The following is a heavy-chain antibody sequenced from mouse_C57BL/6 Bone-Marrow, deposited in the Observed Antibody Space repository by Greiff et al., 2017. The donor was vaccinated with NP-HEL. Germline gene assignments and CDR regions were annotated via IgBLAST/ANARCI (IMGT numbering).Heavy chain of an antibody. Sequence: EVKLMESGPSLVRPSQTLSLTCTVTGFSINSDCYWIWIRQFPGNKLEYIGYTFYSGITYYNPSLESRTYITRNTSKNQFSLKLSSVTTEDTATYYCASRTVVATDWYFDVWGTGTTVTVSS. V-gene: IGHV3-3*01. J-gene: IGHJ1*03. D-gene: IGHD1-1*01. CDR3: ASRTVVATDWYFDV. CDR1: GFSINSDCY. CDR2: TFYSGIT.